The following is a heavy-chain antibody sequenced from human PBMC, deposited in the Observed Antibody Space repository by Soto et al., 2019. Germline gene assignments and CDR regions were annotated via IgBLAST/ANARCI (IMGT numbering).Heavy chain of an antibody. D-gene: IGHD3-22*01. CDR2: IYYSGST. Sequence: PSETLSLTCTVSGGSISSSSYYWGWIHQPPGKGLEWIGSIYYSGSTYYNPSLKSRVTISVDTSKNQFSLKLSSVTAADTAVYCCARHAANRYYYDSSGYPTYNWFDPWGQGTLVTVSS. CDR3: ARHAANRYYYDSSGYPTYNWFDP. CDR1: GGSISSSSYY. J-gene: IGHJ5*02. V-gene: IGHV4-39*01.